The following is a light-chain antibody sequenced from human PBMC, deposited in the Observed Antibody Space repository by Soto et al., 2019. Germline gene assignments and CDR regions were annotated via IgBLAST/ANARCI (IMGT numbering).Light chain of an antibody. CDR3: QQRSSWPPTIT. V-gene: IGKV1-5*01. CDR2: DAS. Sequence: DIQMTQSPSTLSPSVGDSVTITFRASQSISKWLAWYQQKPGKAPKLLIYDASTLESGVPSRFSGSGSGTDFTLTISSLEPEDFAVYYCQQRSSWPPTITFGQGTRLEIK. CDR1: QSISKW. J-gene: IGKJ5*01.